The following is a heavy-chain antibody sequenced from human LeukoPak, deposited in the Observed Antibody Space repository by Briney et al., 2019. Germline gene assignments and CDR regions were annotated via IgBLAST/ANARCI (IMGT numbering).Heavy chain of an antibody. D-gene: IGHD3-10*01. V-gene: IGHV1-18*01. J-gene: IGHJ6*03. CDR3: ARVGHVARGVIVAMYYYYYMDV. Sequence: ASVKVSCKASGYTFTSYGISWVRQAPGQRLEWMGWISAYNGNTNYAQKLQGRVTMTTDTSTSTAYMELRSLRSDDTAVYYCARVGHVARGVIVAMYYYYYMDVWGKGTTVTVSS. CDR2: ISAYNGNT. CDR1: GYTFTSYG.